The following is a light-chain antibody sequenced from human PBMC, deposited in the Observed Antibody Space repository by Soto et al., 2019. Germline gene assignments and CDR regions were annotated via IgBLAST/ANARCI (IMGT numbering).Light chain of an antibody. Sequence: QSALTQPASVSDSPGQSITISCTGTISDVGGSNFVSWYQQHPGKPPKLIIYDVANRPSGVSNRFSGSKSGSTASLIISRLQTEDEADYYCVSYTSSTTYVFGTGTKVTVL. CDR1: ISDVGGSNF. CDR2: DVA. V-gene: IGLV2-14*03. J-gene: IGLJ1*01. CDR3: VSYTSSTTYV.